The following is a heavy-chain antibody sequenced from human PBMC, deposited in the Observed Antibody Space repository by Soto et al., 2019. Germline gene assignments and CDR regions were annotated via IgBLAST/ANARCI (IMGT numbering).Heavy chain of an antibody. CDR3: AKHSDHDGMDV. Sequence: PSETLSLTCTVSGGSISSSGYYLGWIRQPPGKGLEWFGSLYYSGNTYYNPSLKSRVTMSIGTSKSQFSLQLRSLTAADTAVYYCAKHSDHDGMDVWGHGTAVTVSS. CDR1: GGSISSSGYY. V-gene: IGHV4-39*01. CDR2: LYYSGNT. J-gene: IGHJ6*02. D-gene: IGHD2-21*01.